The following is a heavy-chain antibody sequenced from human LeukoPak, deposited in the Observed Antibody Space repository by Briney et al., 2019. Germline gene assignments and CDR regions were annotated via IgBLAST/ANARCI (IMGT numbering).Heavy chain of an antibody. CDR1: GYTFTGYY. D-gene: IGHD3-10*01. CDR2: INPNSGGT. CDR3: ARDPLLWFGEEFDY. J-gene: IGHJ4*02. Sequence: GGSVKVSCKASGYTFTGYYMHWVRQAPGQGLEWMGWINPNSGGTNYAQKFQGRVTMTRDTSISTAYMELSRLRSDDTAVYYCARDPLLWFGEEFDYWGQGTLVTVSS. V-gene: IGHV1-2*02.